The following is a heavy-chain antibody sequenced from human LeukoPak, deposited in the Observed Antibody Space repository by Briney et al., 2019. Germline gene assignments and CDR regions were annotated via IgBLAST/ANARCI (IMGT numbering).Heavy chain of an antibody. Sequence: PGRSLRLSCAASGFSFDDFAMHWVRQAPWKGLEWVSGITWNGGTIDYADSVKGRFTISRDNAKNSLYLQMNSLRAEDTALYYCATRYASGPIADYWGQGTLVTVSS. D-gene: IGHD3-10*01. V-gene: IGHV3-9*01. J-gene: IGHJ4*02. CDR3: ATRYASGPIADY. CDR2: ITWNGGTI. CDR1: GFSFDDFA.